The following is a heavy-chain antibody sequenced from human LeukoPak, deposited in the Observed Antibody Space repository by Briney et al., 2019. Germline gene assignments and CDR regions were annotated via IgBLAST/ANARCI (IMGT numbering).Heavy chain of an antibody. CDR1: GGSFSGNY. CDR2: INHSGST. Sequence: SETLSLTCAVYGGSFSGNYWSWSRQPPGKGLEWIGEINHSGSTNYIAYLKSRVTISVDTSKNQFSLKLSSVTAADTAVYYCARGGYTRFKVHYDSSGYYQNGDTPFDYWGQGTLVTVSS. D-gene: IGHD3-22*01. J-gene: IGHJ4*02. V-gene: IGHV4-34*01. CDR3: ARGGYTRFKVHYDSSGYYQNGDTPFDY.